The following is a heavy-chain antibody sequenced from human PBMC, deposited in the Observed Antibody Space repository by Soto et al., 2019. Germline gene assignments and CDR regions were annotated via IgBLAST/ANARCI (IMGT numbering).Heavy chain of an antibody. CDR2: IYYSGST. D-gene: IGHD1-26*01. Sequence: QVQLQESGPGLVKPSETLSLTCTVSGDSISSYYWSWIRQPPGKGLEWIGYIYYSGSTNYNPSLQSPVTISVDTSKNQLSLRLGSVTAADTALYYCARGPNSGRPAYWGQGTLVTVSS. CDR3: ARGPNSGRPAY. J-gene: IGHJ4*02. CDR1: GDSISSYY. V-gene: IGHV4-59*01.